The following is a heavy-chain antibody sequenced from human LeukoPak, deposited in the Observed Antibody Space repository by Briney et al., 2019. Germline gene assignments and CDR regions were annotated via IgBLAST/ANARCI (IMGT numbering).Heavy chain of an antibody. CDR3: ARVDSSGYLDY. D-gene: IGHD3-22*01. CDR1: GFTFSSYW. J-gene: IGHJ4*02. V-gene: IGHV3-74*01. Sequence: AGGSLRLSCAASGFTFSSYWMHWVRQAPGKGLVWVSRINSDGSSTSYADSVKGRFTISRDNAKNSLYLQMNSLRAEDTAVYYCARVDSSGYLDYWGQGTLVTVSS. CDR2: INSDGSST.